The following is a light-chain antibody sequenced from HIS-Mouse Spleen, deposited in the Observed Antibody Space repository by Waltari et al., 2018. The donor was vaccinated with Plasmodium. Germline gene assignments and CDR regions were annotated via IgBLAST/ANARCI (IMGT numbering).Light chain of an antibody. CDR3: SSYAGSNWV. CDR1: SSDVGGCNY. Sequence: QSALTQPPSASGSPGQSVTISCTGTSSDVGGCNYVSWDQQPPGKAPKLMIYEVSKRPSGVPDRFPCSKSGNTASLTFSGLQAEDEADYYCSSYAGSNWVFGGGPKLTVL. V-gene: IGLV2-8*01. CDR2: EVS. J-gene: IGLJ3*02.